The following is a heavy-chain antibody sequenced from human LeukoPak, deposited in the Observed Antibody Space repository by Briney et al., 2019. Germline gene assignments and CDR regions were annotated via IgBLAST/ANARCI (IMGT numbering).Heavy chain of an antibody. J-gene: IGHJ6*03. Sequence: ASVKVSCKTSEYTFTGYYMHWVRQAPGQGLEWMGWINPNSGDTNYAQKFQGRVTMTRDTSISTAYMELSRLRSDDAAVYYCARDRTRYYYYSYMDVWGKGTAVTISS. V-gene: IGHV1-2*02. D-gene: IGHD1-14*01. CDR3: ARDRTRYYYYSYMDV. CDR2: INPNSGDT. CDR1: EYTFTGYY.